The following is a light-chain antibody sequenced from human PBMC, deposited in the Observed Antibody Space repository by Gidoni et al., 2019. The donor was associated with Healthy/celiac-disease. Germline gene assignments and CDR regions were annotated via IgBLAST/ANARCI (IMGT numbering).Light chain of an antibody. J-gene: IGLJ3*02. CDR2: EVS. V-gene: IGLV2-23*02. Sequence: QPASVSGSPGQSITISCTGTSSDVGSYNFVSWYQQHPGKAPKLMIYEVSKRPSGVSNRFSGSKSGNTASLTISGLQAEDEADYYCCSYAGSSTLVFGGGTKLTVL. CDR1: SSDVGSYNF. CDR3: CSYAGSSTLV.